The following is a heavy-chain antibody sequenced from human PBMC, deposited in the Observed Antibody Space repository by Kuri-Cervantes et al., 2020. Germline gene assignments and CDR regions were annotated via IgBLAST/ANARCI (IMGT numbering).Heavy chain of an antibody. J-gene: IGHJ4*02. V-gene: IGHV3-23*01. CDR3: AKDGQWFGGSKASFDY. Sequence: GESLKISCAASGFTFSGYAMSWVRQAPGKGLEWVSSVAGGDGPTYTTFYTDSVKGRFTISRDNSKNTLYLQMNSLRAEDTAIYYCAKDGQWFGGSKASFDYWGQGTLVTVSS. CDR2: VAGGDGPT. CDR1: GFTFSGYA. D-gene: IGHD2-15*01.